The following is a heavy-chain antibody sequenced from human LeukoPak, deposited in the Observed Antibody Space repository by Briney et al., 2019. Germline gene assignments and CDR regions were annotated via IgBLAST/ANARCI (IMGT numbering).Heavy chain of an antibody. D-gene: IGHD2-2*01. J-gene: IGHJ5*02. V-gene: IGHV4-38-2*02. CDR1: GYSISSGYQ. Sequence: SETLSLTCAVSGYSISSGYQWAWIRQSPGNGLEWIGIIYHSGSAHYNPSLKSRVTISVETSKNQFALKMYSVTAADTAVYYCARDPRWLTPDCTSTSCYENYFDPWGQGTLVTVSS. CDR2: IYHSGSA. CDR3: ARDPRWLTPDCTSTSCYENYFDP.